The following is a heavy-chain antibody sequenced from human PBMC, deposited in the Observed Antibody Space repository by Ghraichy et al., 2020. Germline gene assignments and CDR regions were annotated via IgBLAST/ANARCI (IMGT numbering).Heavy chain of an antibody. CDR1: GGSFSGYY. CDR3: ARVYDYVWGSYRYMDY. J-gene: IGHJ4*02. CDR2: INHSGST. V-gene: IGHV4-34*01. Sequence: YAVYGGSFSGYYWSWIRQPPGKGLEWIGEINHSGSTNYNPSLKSRVTISVDTSKNQFSLKLSSVTAADMAVYYCARVYDYVWGSYRYMDYWGQGTLVTVSS. D-gene: IGHD3-16*02.